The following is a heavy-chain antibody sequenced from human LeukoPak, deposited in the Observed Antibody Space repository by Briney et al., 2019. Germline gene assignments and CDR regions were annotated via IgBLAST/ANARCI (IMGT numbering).Heavy chain of an antibody. Sequence: GGSLRLSCAASGFTLSSYAMHWVRQAPGKGLEWVAFIQFDGNTKDYAGSVKGRFTISRDSSKNTLYLQTNSLRVEDTAVYYCTRLPGMATIDYWGQGTLVTVSS. CDR1: GFTLSSYA. J-gene: IGHJ4*02. D-gene: IGHD5-24*01. CDR3: TRLPGMATIDY. V-gene: IGHV3-30*02. CDR2: IQFDGNTK.